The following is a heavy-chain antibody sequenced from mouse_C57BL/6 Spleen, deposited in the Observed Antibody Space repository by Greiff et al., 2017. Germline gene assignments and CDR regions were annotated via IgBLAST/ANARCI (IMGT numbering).Heavy chain of an antibody. CDR2: IDPETGGT. D-gene: IGHD1-1*01. V-gene: IGHV1-15*01. CDR3: TNYYGSSYGYAMDY. CDR1: GYTFTDYE. Sequence: VQLQQSGAELVRPGASVTLSCKASGYTFTDYEMHWVKQTPVHGLEWIGAIDPETGGTAYNQKFKGKAILTADKSSSTAYMELRSLTSEDSAVYYCTNYYGSSYGYAMDYWGQGTSVTVSS. J-gene: IGHJ4*01.